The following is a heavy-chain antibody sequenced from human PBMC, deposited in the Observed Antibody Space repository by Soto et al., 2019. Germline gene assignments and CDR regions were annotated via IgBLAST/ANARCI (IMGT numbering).Heavy chain of an antibody. CDR2: IYYSGST. Sequence: QVQLQESGPGLVKPSETLSLTCTVSGGSISSYYWSWIRQPPGKGLEWIGYIYYSGSTNYNPSLKSRVTIPVDTSKTQFALKLSSVTAADTAVYYCARRYGGAFDIWGQGTMVTVSS. CDR1: GGSISSYY. D-gene: IGHD3-10*01. J-gene: IGHJ3*02. CDR3: ARRYGGAFDI. V-gene: IGHV4-59*08.